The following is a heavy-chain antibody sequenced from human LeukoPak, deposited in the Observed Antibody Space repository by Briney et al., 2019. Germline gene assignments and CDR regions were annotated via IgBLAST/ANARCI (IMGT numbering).Heavy chain of an antibody. D-gene: IGHD6-13*01. V-gene: IGHV1-2*02. Sequence: GASVKVSCKASGYTFTGYYMHWVRQAPGQGLEWMGWINPSSGGTNYAQKFQGRVTMTRDTSISTAYMELSRLRSDDTAVYYCARLHPGIAAAGKEGFDYWGQGTLVTVSS. J-gene: IGHJ4*02. CDR2: INPSSGGT. CDR3: ARLHPGIAAAGKEGFDY. CDR1: GYTFTGYY.